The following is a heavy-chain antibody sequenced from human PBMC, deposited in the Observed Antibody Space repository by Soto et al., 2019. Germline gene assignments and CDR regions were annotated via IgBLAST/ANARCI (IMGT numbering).Heavy chain of an antibody. Sequence: QVQLVESGGGVVQPGRSLRLSCAASGFTFSSYGMHWVRQAPGKGLEWVAVISYDGSNKYYADSVKGRFTISRDNSKNTLYLQMNSLRVEDTAVYYCAKFYGSGNPHFDYWGQGTLVTVSS. CDR3: AKFYGSGNPHFDY. J-gene: IGHJ4*02. CDR1: GFTFSSYG. CDR2: ISYDGSNK. D-gene: IGHD3-10*01. V-gene: IGHV3-30*18.